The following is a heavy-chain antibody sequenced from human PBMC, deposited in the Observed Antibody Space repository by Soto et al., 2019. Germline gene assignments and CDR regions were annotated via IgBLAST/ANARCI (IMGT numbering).Heavy chain of an antibody. Sequence: QVQLVESGGGVVQPRRSLRLSCAASGFTFSSYAMHWVRQAPGKGLEWVAVISYDGSNKYYADSVKGRFTISRDNSKNTLYLQMNSLRAEDTAVYYCRVPDYWYFDLWGRGTLVTVSS. V-gene: IGHV3-30-3*01. CDR3: RVPDYWYFDL. CDR2: ISYDGSNK. J-gene: IGHJ2*01. CDR1: GFTFSSYA.